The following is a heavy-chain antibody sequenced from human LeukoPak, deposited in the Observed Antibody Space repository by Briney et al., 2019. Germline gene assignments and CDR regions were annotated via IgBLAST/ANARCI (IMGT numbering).Heavy chain of an antibody. Sequence: GGSLRLSCAASGFTFSSYSMNWVRQAPGKGLEWVSGISWNSGGIGYADSVKGRFTISRDNAKNSLYLQMNSLRAEDTALYYCAKAMTTVTTLPYYGMDVWGQGTTVTVSS. CDR1: GFTFSSYS. CDR2: ISWNSGGI. CDR3: AKAMTTVTTLPYYGMDV. V-gene: IGHV3-9*01. D-gene: IGHD4-17*01. J-gene: IGHJ6*02.